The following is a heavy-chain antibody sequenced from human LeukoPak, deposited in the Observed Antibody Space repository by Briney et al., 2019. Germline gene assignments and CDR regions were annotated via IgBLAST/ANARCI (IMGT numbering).Heavy chain of an antibody. CDR1: RFTFSSYW. Sequence: GGSLRLSGAASRFTFSSYWMSWVRQAPGKGLEGVANIKQDGSEKYYVDSVKGRFTISRDNAKNSLYLQMNSLRAEDTAVYYCRVLRYFDWLYFDYWGQGALVTVSS. J-gene: IGHJ4*02. CDR2: IKQDGSEK. V-gene: IGHV3-7*01. CDR3: RVLRYFDWLYFDY. D-gene: IGHD3-9*01.